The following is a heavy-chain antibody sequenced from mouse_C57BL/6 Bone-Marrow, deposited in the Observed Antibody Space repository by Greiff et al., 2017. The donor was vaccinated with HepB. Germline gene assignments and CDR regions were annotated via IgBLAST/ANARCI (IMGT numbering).Heavy chain of an antibody. J-gene: IGHJ2*01. D-gene: IGHD1-1*01. CDR2: IYPGSGST. CDR1: GYTFTSYW. CDR3: ARGITTVVAFDY. V-gene: IGHV1-55*01. Sequence: QVQLQQSGAELVKPGASVKMSCKASGYTFTSYWITWVKQRPGQGLEWIGDIYPGSGSTNYNEKFKSKATLTVDTSSSTAYMQLSSLTSEDSAVYYCARGITTVVAFDYWGQGTTLTVSS.